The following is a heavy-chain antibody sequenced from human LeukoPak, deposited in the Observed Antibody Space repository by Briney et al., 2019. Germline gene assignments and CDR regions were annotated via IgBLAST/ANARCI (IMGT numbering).Heavy chain of an antibody. CDR2: ISGSGTST. Sequence: GGSLRLSCAASGFTFSNYDMGWVRQAPGEGLEWVSTISGSGTSTYYTDSVKGRFTISRDNPKNAQYLQMNSLRAEDTAVYYCAKDRGYSSVKKRYYYGMDVWGQGTTVTVSS. CDR1: GFTFSNYD. CDR3: AKDRGYSSVKKRYYYGMDV. J-gene: IGHJ6*02. D-gene: IGHD6-19*01. V-gene: IGHV3-23*01.